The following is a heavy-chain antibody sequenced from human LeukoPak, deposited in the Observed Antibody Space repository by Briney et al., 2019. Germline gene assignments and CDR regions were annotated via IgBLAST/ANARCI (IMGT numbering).Heavy chain of an antibody. J-gene: IGHJ3*02. Sequence: ASVKVSCKASGYTLTGYYMHWVRQAPGQGLEWMGWINPNSGGTNYAQKFQGRVTMTRDTSISTAYMELSRLRSHDTAVFYCARERPVDAFDIWGQGTMVTVSS. V-gene: IGHV1-2*02. CDR2: INPNSGGT. CDR1: GYTLTGYY. CDR3: ARERPVDAFDI.